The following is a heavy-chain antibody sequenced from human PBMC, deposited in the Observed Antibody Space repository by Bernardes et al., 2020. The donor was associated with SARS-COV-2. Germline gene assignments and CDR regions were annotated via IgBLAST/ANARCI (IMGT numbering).Heavy chain of an antibody. CDR1: GFTFTKYD. Sequence: GGSLRLSCAASGFTFTKYDMSWVRQAPGKGLEWVSGISGSGNTTYYADSVKGRFTISRDNSKNTLFLQMDSLTTGDTAVYYCAKLHDTTSWYGDFFDSWGQGTLVTVSS. J-gene: IGHJ4*02. V-gene: IGHV3-23*01. D-gene: IGHD6-13*01. CDR3: AKLHDTTSWYGDFFDS. CDR2: ISGSGNTT.